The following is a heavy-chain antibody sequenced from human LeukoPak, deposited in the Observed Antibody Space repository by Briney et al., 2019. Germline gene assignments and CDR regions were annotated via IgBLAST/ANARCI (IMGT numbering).Heavy chain of an antibody. CDR1: GFTFSSYA. CDR3: AGSPKYSSSWFEYFQH. D-gene: IGHD6-13*01. CDR2: ISHDGSNK. J-gene: IGHJ1*01. Sequence: GRSLRPSCAASGFTFSSYAMHWVRQAPGKGLEWVAAISHDGSNKYHADSVKGRFTISRDNSKNTVYLQMNSLRAEDTAVYFCAGSPKYSSSWFEYFQHWGQGTLVTVSS. V-gene: IGHV3-30*01.